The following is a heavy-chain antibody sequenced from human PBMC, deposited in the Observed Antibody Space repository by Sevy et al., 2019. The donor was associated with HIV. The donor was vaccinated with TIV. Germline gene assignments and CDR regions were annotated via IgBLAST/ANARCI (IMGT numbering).Heavy chain of an antibody. CDR2: FDPEDGER. CDR3: AATREYYYGNSGYFDY. Sequence: ASVKVSCKVSGYTLTKLSMHWVRQAPGKGLEWMGSFDPEDGERIYAQNFQGRVTMSEDTSTDTAYMDLSSLRSDDTAVYYCAATREYYYGNSGYFDYWAREPWSPSPQ. CDR1: GYTLTKLS. J-gene: IGHJ4*02. D-gene: IGHD3-22*01. V-gene: IGHV1-24*01.